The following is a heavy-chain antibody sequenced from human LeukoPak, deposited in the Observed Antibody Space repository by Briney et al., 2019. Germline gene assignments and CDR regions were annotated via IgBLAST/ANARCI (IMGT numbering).Heavy chain of an antibody. CDR3: TTAGRGNYFDY. CDR1: GFTFSNAC. V-gene: IGHV3-15*01. D-gene: IGHD1-1*01. Sequence: PGGSLRLSCAASGFTFSNACMSWVRQAPGKGLEWVGRIKSKTDGGTTDYAARVKGRFTISRDDSKNTLYLQMNSLKTEDTAVYYCTTAGRGNYFDYWGQGTLVTVSS. CDR2: IKSKTDGGTT. J-gene: IGHJ4*02.